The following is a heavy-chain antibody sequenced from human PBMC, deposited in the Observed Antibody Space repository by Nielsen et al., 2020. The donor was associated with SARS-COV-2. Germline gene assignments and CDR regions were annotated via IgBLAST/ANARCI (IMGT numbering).Heavy chain of an antibody. CDR2: ISSSSSYT. V-gene: IGHV3-21*05. D-gene: IGHD3-3*01. Sequence: VRQAPGKGLEWASYISSSSSYTNYADSVKGRFTISRDNAKNSLYLQMNSLRAEDTAVYYCARRDGDYYDFWSGYSGERYAFDIWGQGTMVTVSS. J-gene: IGHJ3*02. CDR3: ARRDGDYYDFWSGYSGERYAFDI.